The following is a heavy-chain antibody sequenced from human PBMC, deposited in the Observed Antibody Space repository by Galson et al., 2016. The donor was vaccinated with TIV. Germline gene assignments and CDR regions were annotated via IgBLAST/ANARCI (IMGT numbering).Heavy chain of an antibody. J-gene: IGHJ4*02. CDR2: FDPEVSKT. D-gene: IGHD2/OR15-2a*01. Sequence: SVKVSCKVSGDSLSELVMHWVRQGPGKGLEWMGGFDPEVSKTVYAQKFQGRLTMTADTSRDTAYTELGSLTFEDTAVYYCATVAWFPGLSLDNWGQGTLVTVSS. CDR3: ATVAWFPGLSLDN. V-gene: IGHV1-24*01. CDR1: GDSLSELV.